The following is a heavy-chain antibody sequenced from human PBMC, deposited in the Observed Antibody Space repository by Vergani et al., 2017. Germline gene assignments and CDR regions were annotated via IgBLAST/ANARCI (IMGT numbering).Heavy chain of an antibody. J-gene: IGHJ4*02. CDR2: MNPNSGNT. CDR3: ARDFTGYYDSSGYPDY. V-gene: IGHV1-8*01. D-gene: IGHD3-22*01. Sequence: QVQLVQSGAEVKKPGASVKVSCKASGYTFTSYDINWVRQATGQGLEWMGWMNPNSGNTGYAQKFQGRVTMTRNTSTSTAYMELRSLRSDDTAVYYCARDFTGYYDSSGYPDYWGQGTLVTVSS. CDR1: GYTFTSYD.